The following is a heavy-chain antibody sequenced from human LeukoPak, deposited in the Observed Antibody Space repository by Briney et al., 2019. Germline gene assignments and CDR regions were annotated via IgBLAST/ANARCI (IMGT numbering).Heavy chain of an antibody. CDR3: ARDVAAVAAQGYEGFDS. V-gene: IGHV1-2*02. Sequence: GASVTLSFTASGYTFTVYYMHWVRQAPGQGLEWMGWINPNTGGTNYAQKFQGRVTMTRDTSITTAYMELNRLSSDDTAVYYCARDVAAVAAQGYEGFDSWGQGTLVTVSS. CDR1: GYTFTVYY. CDR2: INPNTGGT. D-gene: IGHD6-19*01. J-gene: IGHJ4*02.